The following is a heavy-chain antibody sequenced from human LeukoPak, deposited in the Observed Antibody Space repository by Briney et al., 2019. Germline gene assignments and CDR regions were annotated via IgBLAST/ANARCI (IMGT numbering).Heavy chain of an antibody. J-gene: IGHJ4*02. V-gene: IGHV7-4-1*02. D-gene: IGHD3-10*01. Sequence: ASVKVSCKASGYTFTSYAMNWVRQAPGQGLEWMGWINTNTGNPTYAQGFTGRFVFSLDTSVSTAYLQISSLKAEDTAVYYCAREPLWFGESIPDYWGQGTLVTVSS. CDR1: GYTFTSYA. CDR2: INTNTGNP. CDR3: AREPLWFGESIPDY.